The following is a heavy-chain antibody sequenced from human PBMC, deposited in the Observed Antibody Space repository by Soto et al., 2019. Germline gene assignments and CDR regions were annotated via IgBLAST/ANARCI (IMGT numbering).Heavy chain of an antibody. D-gene: IGHD6-19*01. CDR1: GYTFTSYG. CDR3: ARARIGWYGDVDFDY. Sequence: GASVKVSCKASGYTFTSYGISWVRQAPGQGLEWMGWISAYNGNTNYAQKLQGRVTMTTDTSASTAYMELRSLRSDDTAVYYCARARIGWYGDVDFDYWGQGTLVTVSS. CDR2: ISAYNGNT. J-gene: IGHJ4*02. V-gene: IGHV1-18*01.